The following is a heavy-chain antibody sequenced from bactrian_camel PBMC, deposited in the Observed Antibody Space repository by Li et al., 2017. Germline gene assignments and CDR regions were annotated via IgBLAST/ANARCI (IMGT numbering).Heavy chain of an antibody. Sequence: VQLVESGGGSVQAGGSLRLSCVASDYPWGNNCMGWFRQAPGKEREGVAAIAIGGESTYIGASVKGRFTISQDNAKNTVYLQMNDLIPEDSDVYYCAVDCGRSYGGGWYVRVWGQGTQVTVS. V-gene: IGHV3S40*01. CDR2: IAIGGEST. D-gene: IGHD6*01. CDR3: AVDCGRSYGGGWYVRV. J-gene: IGHJ4*01. CDR1: DYPWGNNC.